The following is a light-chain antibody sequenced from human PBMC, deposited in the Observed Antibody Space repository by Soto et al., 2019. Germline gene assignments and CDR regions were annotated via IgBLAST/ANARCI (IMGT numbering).Light chain of an antibody. CDR2: KAS. J-gene: IGKJ1*01. CDR1: QSISSW. V-gene: IGKV1-5*03. Sequence: DIQMTQSPSTLSASVGDRVTITCRASQSISSWLAWYQKKPGKAPKLLIYKASSLESGVPSRFSGSGSGTEFTLTISSLQPDDFATYYCQQYNSYWTVXQGTKVDIK. CDR3: QQYNSYWT.